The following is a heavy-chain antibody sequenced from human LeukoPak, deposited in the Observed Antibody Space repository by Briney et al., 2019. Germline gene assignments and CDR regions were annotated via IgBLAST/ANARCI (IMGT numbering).Heavy chain of an antibody. CDR3: ARGLEVGVAATQGRFDP. CDR1: GGSFSGYY. Sequence: SETLSLTCAVYGGSFSGYYWSWIRQPPGKGLEWIGEINHSGSTNYNPSLKSRVTISVDTSKNQFSLKLSSVTAADTAVYYCARGLEVGVAATQGRFDPWGQGTLVTVSS. J-gene: IGHJ5*02. D-gene: IGHD2-15*01. CDR2: INHSGST. V-gene: IGHV4-34*01.